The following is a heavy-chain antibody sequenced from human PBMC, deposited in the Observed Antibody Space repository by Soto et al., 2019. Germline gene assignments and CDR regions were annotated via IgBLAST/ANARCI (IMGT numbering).Heavy chain of an antibody. D-gene: IGHD2-2*01. Sequence: ASVKVSCKASGYTFTGYYIHWVREAPGQGLEWMGWINPQTGGTSYAQKFQGRVTLSRDTSTNTAYLELSRLRFDDAAVYFCARERYQVISDGMDVWGQGTKVTVSS. CDR1: GYTFTGYY. CDR2: INPQTGGT. V-gene: IGHV1-2*02. J-gene: IGHJ6*02. CDR3: ARERYQVISDGMDV.